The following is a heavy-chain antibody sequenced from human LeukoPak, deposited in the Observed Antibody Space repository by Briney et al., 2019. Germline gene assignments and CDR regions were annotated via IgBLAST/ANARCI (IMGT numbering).Heavy chain of an antibody. J-gene: IGHJ4*02. V-gene: IGHV4-31*03. CDR2: IYYSGST. CDR3: ARVFGTRITMVRGVTTAAFDY. D-gene: IGHD3-10*01. CDR1: GGSISSGGYY. Sequence: PSETLSLTCTVSGGSISSGGYYWSWIRQHPGKGLEWIGYIYYSGSTYYNPSLKSRVTISVDTSKNQFSLKLSSVTAADTAVYYCARVFGTRITMVRGVTTAAFDYWGQGTLVTVSS.